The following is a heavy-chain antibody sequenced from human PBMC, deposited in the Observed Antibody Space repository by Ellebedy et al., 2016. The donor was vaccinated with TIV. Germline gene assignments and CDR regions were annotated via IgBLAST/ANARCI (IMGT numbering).Heavy chain of an antibody. CDR3: ARGAGIAVAGAYYFDY. Sequence: SETLSLTXTVSGGSISSYYWSWIRQPAGKGLEWIGRIYSSGSTNYNPSLKSRVTMSVDTSKKQFSLKLSSVTAADTAMYYCARGAGIAVAGAYYFDYWGQGTLVTVSS. V-gene: IGHV4-4*07. CDR2: IYSSGST. J-gene: IGHJ4*02. D-gene: IGHD6-19*01. CDR1: GGSISSYY.